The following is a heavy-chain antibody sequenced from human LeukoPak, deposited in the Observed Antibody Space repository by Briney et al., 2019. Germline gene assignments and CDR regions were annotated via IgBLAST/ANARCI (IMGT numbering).Heavy chain of an antibody. J-gene: IGHJ4*02. Sequence: SETLSLTCTVSGGSISSGSYYWNWIRQTAGKGLEWIGRINSSGRTNYNPSLKSRVTIPVDTSKNQFSLKLSSVTAADTAVYYCARGVWFGGTFDYWGQGTLVTVSS. CDR2: INSSGRT. V-gene: IGHV4-61*02. D-gene: IGHD3-10*01. CDR3: ARGVWFGGTFDY. CDR1: GGSISSGSYY.